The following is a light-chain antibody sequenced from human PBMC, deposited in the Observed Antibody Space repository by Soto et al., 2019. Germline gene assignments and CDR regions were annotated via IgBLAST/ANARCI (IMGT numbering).Light chain of an antibody. CDR2: KAS. CDR1: QSISSW. Sequence: DIQMTQSPSTLSASVGDRVTITCRASQSISSWLAWYQQKPGKAPRLLIYKASSLESGVPSRFSGSGSETVFTLTISSLQPDDFAPYYCQHYNAYPYTFGQGTKVDIK. V-gene: IGKV1-5*03. J-gene: IGKJ2*01. CDR3: QHYNAYPYT.